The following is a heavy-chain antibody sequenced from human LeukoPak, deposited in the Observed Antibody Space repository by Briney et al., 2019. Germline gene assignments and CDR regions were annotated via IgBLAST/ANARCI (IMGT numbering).Heavy chain of an antibody. CDR1: GSGFTICG. Sequence: GASVTLSFTGSGSGFTICGNYWVWLRNGPGQEWMGWMNTNSSNTGYAQKFQGRVTMTRNTTISTAYMELSSLRSEDTAVYYCATRSGNDSFALFDYWGQGTLVTVSS. V-gene: IGHV1-8*01. CDR3: ATRSGNDSFALFDY. CDR2: MNTNSSNT. D-gene: IGHD5-12*01. J-gene: IGHJ4*02.